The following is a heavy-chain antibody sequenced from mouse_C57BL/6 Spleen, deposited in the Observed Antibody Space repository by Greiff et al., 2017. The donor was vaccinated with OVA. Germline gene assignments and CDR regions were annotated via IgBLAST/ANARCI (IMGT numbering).Heavy chain of an antibody. CDR2: IYPGGGDT. D-gene: IGHD1-1*01. CDR1: GYAFSSSW. J-gene: IGHJ2*01. V-gene: IGHV1-82*01. Sequence: QVQLQQSGPELVKPGASVKISCKASGYAFSSSWMNWVKPRPGTGLEWIGRIYPGGGDTNYNGKFKGKATMTADNSSSTAYMQLSSLTSDESAVYCCAPGYFNYGGWGQGTTLTVSS. CDR3: APGYFNYGG.